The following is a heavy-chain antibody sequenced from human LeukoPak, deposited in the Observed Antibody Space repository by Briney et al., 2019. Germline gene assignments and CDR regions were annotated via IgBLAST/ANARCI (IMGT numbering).Heavy chain of an antibody. CDR2: INPSGGST. CDR3: ARQGTYSSAIGMGY. Sequence: ASVKVSCKASGYTFNNHYMYWVRQAPGQGLEWMGVINPSGGSTSYAQKFQGRVTMTRDTSTRTVYMEVNSLRSEDAAVYYCARQGTYSSAIGMGYWGQGTLVTVSS. J-gene: IGHJ4*02. D-gene: IGHD6-19*01. V-gene: IGHV1-46*02. CDR1: GYTFNNHY.